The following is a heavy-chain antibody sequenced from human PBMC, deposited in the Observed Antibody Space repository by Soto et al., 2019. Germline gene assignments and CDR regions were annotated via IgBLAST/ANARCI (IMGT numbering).Heavy chain of an antibody. Sequence: GASVKVSCKVSGYTLTELSMHWVRQAPGKGLEWMGGFDPEDADTIYAQKFQGRVTMTEDTSTDTAYMELSNLRSEDTAVYYCATLKSDLGLSGNYFNYFDYWGQGTLVTSPQ. CDR3: ATLKSDLGLSGNYFNYFDY. D-gene: IGHD3-10*01. J-gene: IGHJ4*02. CDR2: FDPEDADT. V-gene: IGHV1-24*01. CDR1: GYTLTELS.